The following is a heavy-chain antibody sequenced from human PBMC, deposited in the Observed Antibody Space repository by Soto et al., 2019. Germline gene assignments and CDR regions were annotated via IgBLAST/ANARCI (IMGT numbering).Heavy chain of an antibody. D-gene: IGHD3-9*01. Sequence: QAQLVQSGAEVKKPGASVKVSCKASGFTFTSSAISWVRQAPGQGLEWVGWMNANNGDTKYGQKHQGRVTMTTDTATSTAFLELRSLGSDDTAVYYCARDGDSTGYYSFFDYWGQGTLVTVSS. V-gene: IGHV1-18*01. CDR3: ARDGDSTGYYSFFDY. CDR1: GFTFTSSA. CDR2: MNANNGDT. J-gene: IGHJ4*02.